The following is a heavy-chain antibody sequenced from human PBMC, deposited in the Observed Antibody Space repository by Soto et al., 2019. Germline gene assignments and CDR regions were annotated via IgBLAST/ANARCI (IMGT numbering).Heavy chain of an antibody. CDR2: ISGSGTST. D-gene: IGHD1-26*01. V-gene: IGHV3-23*01. J-gene: IGHJ4*02. Sequence: GSLRLSCAASGFTLSVNAMSWVRQAPGKGLEWVSSISGSGTSTSYADSVKGRFTISRDTSKSTLYPQMNSLRAEDTAVYYCVKLRWKWEMDNFDYWGQGTLVTVSS. CDR1: GFTLSVNA. CDR3: VKLRWKWEMDNFDY.